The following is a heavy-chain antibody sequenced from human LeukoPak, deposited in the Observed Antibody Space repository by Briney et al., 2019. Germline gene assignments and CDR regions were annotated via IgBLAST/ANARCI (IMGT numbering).Heavy chain of an antibody. Sequence: GGSLRLSCAASGFTFSSYAMHWVRQAPGKGLEWVAVISYDGSNKYYADSVKGRFTISRDNSKNSLYLQMNSLRAEDTAVYYCARNPPGLLEWLSNYIIPYYYYYGMDVWGQGTTVTVSS. J-gene: IGHJ6*02. D-gene: IGHD3-3*01. CDR2: ISYDGSNK. CDR1: GFTFSSYA. CDR3: ARNPPGLLEWLSNYIIPYYYYYGMDV. V-gene: IGHV3-30-3*01.